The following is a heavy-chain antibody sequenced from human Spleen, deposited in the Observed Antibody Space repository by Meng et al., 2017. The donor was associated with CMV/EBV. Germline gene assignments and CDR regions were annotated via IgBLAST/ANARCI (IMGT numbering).Heavy chain of an antibody. D-gene: IGHD3-3*01. CDR1: GFTFSSYW. J-gene: IGHJ6*02. V-gene: IGHV3-7*01. Sequence: GGSLRLSCTASGFTFSSYWMNWVRQAPGKGLEWVANIMQDGSEKYYVGSVKGRFTISRDNAKNSLYLQMNSLRAEDTAVYYCARDRIEYYDFWSGYYRLLDYYGMDVWGRGTTVTVSS. CDR2: IMQDGSEK. CDR3: ARDRIEYYDFWSGYYRLLDYYGMDV.